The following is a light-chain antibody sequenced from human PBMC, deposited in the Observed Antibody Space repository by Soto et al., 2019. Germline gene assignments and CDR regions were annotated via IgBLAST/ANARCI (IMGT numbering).Light chain of an antibody. J-gene: IGKJ4*01. CDR1: QSVSSN. CDR3: QQYNNWPPLT. Sequence: EIVMTQSPATLSVSQGQRATLSCRASQSVSSNLVWYQQKPGQAPRLLIYGASTRATGIPARFSGSGSGTDFTLTISSLQSEDFAVYYCQQYNNWPPLTFGGGTKVEIK. CDR2: GAS. V-gene: IGKV3-15*01.